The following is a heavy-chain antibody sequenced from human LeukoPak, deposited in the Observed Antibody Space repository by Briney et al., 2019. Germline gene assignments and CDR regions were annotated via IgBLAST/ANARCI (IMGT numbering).Heavy chain of an antibody. V-gene: IGHV3-48*02. J-gene: IGHJ4*02. CDR2: ISSSSSTT. D-gene: IGHD3-22*01. Sequence: GGSLRLSCAASGFTFSSYSMNWVRQAPGKGLEWVSYISSSSSTTYYADSVKGRFTISRDNAKNSLYLQMNSLRDEDTAVYYCARVGDSSGYYRADYFDYWGQGTLVTVSS. CDR1: GFTFSSYS. CDR3: ARVGDSSGYYRADYFDY.